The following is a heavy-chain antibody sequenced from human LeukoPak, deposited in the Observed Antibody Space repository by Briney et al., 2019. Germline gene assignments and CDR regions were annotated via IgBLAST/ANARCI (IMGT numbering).Heavy chain of an antibody. Sequence: ASVKVSCKASGYTFTSYGISWVRQAPGQGLEWMGWISAYTGNTNFAQKLQGRVTMTTDTSTSTVYMELSSLRSEDTAVYYCAREGYSYGYGDYWGQGTLVTVSS. D-gene: IGHD5-18*01. J-gene: IGHJ4*02. V-gene: IGHV1-18*01. CDR2: ISAYTGNT. CDR3: AREGYSYGYGDY. CDR1: GYTFTSYG.